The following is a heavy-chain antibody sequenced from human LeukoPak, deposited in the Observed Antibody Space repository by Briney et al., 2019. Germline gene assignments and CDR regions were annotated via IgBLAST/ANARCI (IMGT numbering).Heavy chain of an antibody. V-gene: IGHV4-59*08. CDR1: GGSISSYY. J-gene: IGHJ3*02. D-gene: IGHD6-19*01. Sequence: SETLSLTCTVSGGSISSYYWSWIRQPPGKGLEWIGYIYYSGSTNYNPSLKSRVTISVDTSKNQFSLKLSSVTAADTAVYYCARARYSRAWYASDIWGQGTVVTVSA. CDR2: IYYSGST. CDR3: ARARYSRAWYASDI.